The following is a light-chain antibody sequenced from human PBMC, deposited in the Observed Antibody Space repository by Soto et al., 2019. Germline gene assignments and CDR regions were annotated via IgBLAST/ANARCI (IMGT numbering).Light chain of an antibody. CDR2: GNS. J-gene: IGLJ1*01. CDR1: SSNIGAGYD. CDR3: QSYDSSLSGFYV. Sequence: QSVLTQPPSVSGAPGQRVTISCTGSSSNIGAGYDVHWYQQFPGTAPKLLIYGNSNRPSGVPDRFSGSKSGTSASLAITGLQAEDEADYYCQSYDSSLSGFYVFGTGTKVT. V-gene: IGLV1-40*01.